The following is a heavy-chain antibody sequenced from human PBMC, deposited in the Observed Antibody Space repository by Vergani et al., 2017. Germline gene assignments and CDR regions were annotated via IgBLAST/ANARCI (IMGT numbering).Heavy chain of an antibody. CDR3: ATDYSNYDYYYYMDV. Sequence: EVQLVESGGGLVKPGGSLRLSCAASGFTFSSYSMNWVRQAPGTGLEWVSSISVSSSYIYYAYSVKGRFTISRDNAKNSLYLQMNSLRAEDTAVYYCATDYSNYDYYYYMDVWGKGTTVTVSS. J-gene: IGHJ6*03. CDR1: GFTFSSYS. CDR2: ISVSSSYI. D-gene: IGHD4-11*01. V-gene: IGHV3-21*01.